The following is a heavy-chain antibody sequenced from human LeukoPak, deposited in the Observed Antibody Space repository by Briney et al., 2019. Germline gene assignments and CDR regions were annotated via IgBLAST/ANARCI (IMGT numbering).Heavy chain of an antibody. CDR3: ARDFEERGYYLADFDY. J-gene: IGHJ4*02. Sequence: GGSLRLSCAASGFTFSYYIMNWVRQAPGKGLEWVSSITSSNSIYYADSVQGRFTVSRDNAKNSLYLQMNSLRADDTAVYDCARDFEERGYYLADFDYWGQGTLVTVSS. CDR2: ITSSNSI. D-gene: IGHD3-22*01. CDR1: GFTFSYYI. V-gene: IGHV3-69-1*01.